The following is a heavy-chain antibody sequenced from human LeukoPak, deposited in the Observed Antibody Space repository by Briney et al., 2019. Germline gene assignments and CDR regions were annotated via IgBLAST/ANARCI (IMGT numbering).Heavy chain of an antibody. CDR2: ISSSSSYI. CDR1: GFTFSSYS. V-gene: IGHV3-21*01. Sequence: GGSLRLSCAASGFTFSSYSMNWVRQTPGKGLEWVSSISSSSSYIYYADSVKGRFTISRDNAKNSLYLQMNSLRAEDTAVYYCARSGLDDQQLWLRFSYYYYYYMDVWGKGTTVTVSS. CDR3: ARSGLDDQQLWLRFSYYYYYYMDV. J-gene: IGHJ6*03. D-gene: IGHD5-18*01.